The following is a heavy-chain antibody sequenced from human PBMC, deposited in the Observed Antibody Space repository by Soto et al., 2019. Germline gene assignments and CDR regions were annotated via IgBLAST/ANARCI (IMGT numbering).Heavy chain of an antibody. CDR1: GFTFSSYG. CDR2: IWYDGSNK. D-gene: IGHD3-22*01. CDR3: ARDATRLDLYYDSSGYHDF. Sequence: PGGSLRLSCAASGFTFSSYGMHWVRQAPGKGLEWVAVIWYDGSNKYYADSVKGRFTISRDNSKNTLYLQMNSLRAEDTAVYYCARDATRLDLYYDSSGYHDFWGQGTLVTVSS. J-gene: IGHJ4*02. V-gene: IGHV3-33*01.